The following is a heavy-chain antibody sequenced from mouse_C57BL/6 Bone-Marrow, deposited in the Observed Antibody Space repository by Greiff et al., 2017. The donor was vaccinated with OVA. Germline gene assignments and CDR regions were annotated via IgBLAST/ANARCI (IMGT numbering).Heavy chain of an antibody. Sequence: VQLQQSGPVLVKPGASVKMSCKASGYTFTDYYMNWVKQSHGKSLEWIGVINPYNGGTSYNQKFKGKATLTVDKSSSTAYMELNSLTSEDSAVYYCARGPFTTVVATDYWGQGTTLTVSS. CDR1: GYTFTDYY. CDR3: ARGPFTTVVATDY. J-gene: IGHJ2*01. D-gene: IGHD1-1*01. CDR2: INPYNGGT. V-gene: IGHV1-19*01.